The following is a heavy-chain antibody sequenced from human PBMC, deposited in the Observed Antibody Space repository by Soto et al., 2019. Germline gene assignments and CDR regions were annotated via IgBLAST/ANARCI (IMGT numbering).Heavy chain of an antibody. J-gene: IGHJ5*02. CDR1: GFTFGDYA. CDR3: SLFGHLFGFDP. Sequence: QPGGSLRLSCTASGFTFGDYAMSWFRQAPGKGLEWVGFIRSKAYGGTTEYAASVKGRFTISRDDSKSIAYLQMNSLKTEDTAVYYCSLFGHLFGFDPWGQGTLVTVSS. CDR2: IRSKAYGGTT. D-gene: IGHD3-3*01. V-gene: IGHV3-49*03.